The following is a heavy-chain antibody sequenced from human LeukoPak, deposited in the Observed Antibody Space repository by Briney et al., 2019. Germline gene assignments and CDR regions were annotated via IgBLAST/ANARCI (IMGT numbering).Heavy chain of an antibody. CDR1: GYTFTRYG. Sequence: ASVKVSCKASGYTFTRYGITWVRQAPGQGVEWMGWISTYDGDTYYAQKFQGRVTMTRDTSTTTAYMELRGLRSDDAALYYCARDVLNRCIGGICPIDDWGQGTLVTVSS. J-gene: IGHJ4*02. CDR2: ISTYDGDT. V-gene: IGHV1-18*04. CDR3: ARDVLNRCIGGICPIDD. D-gene: IGHD2-15*01.